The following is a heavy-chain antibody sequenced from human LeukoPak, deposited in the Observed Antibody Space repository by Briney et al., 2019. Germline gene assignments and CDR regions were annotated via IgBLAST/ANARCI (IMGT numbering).Heavy chain of an antibody. D-gene: IGHD2-21*02. CDR1: GFTFDDYT. V-gene: IGHV3-43*01. CDR2: ISWDGGST. J-gene: IGHJ4*02. CDR3: AKIDSPEVVTAPIDY. Sequence: PGGSLRLSCAASGFTFDDYTMHWVRQAPGKGLEWVSLISWDGGSTYYADSVKGRFTISRDNSKNSLYLQMNSLRTEDTALYYCAKIDSPEVVTAPIDYWGQGTLVTVSS.